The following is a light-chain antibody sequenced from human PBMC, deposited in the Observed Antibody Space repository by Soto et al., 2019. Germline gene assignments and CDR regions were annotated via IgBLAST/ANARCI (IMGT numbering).Light chain of an antibody. CDR2: DND. V-gene: IGLV1-51*01. Sequence: QSVLTQPPSVSAAPGQKVTISCSGGSSNIGNNYVSWYQQLPGTAPKLLIYDNDKRPSGIPDRFSGSKSGTSATLGITGLQTGDEADYYCGTWDNSLGDGHVVFGGGTKL. CDR1: SSNIGNNY. CDR3: GTWDNSLGDGHVV. J-gene: IGLJ2*01.